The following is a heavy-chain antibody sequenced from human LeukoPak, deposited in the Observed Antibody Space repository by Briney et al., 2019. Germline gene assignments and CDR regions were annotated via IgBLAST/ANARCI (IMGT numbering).Heavy chain of an antibody. CDR2: SYYSVST. J-gene: IGHJ4*02. Sequence: SETLSLTCPVPVGSIRSSSSCWGWMRQPPGKGLEWIGSSYYSVSTYYNPSLNRGVTLSVDTSKNRVSLELICGPGADTAVYYCARHDIAMASFDYWGQGIMVTVYS. D-gene: IGHD5-18*01. CDR3: ARHDIAMASFDY. V-gene: IGHV4-39*01. CDR1: VGSIRSSSSC.